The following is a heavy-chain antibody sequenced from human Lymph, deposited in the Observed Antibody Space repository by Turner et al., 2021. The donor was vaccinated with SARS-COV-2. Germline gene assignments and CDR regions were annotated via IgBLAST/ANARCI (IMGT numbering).Heavy chain of an antibody. V-gene: IGHV3-30*18. J-gene: IGHJ6*02. CDR2: ISYDGSNK. D-gene: IGHD3-3*01. CDR1: GFTFSSYG. CDR3: AKVRSIFGVVIGGMDV. Sequence: QVQLVESGGGVVQPGRSLRLSCAASGFTFSSYGMHWVRQASGKGLEWVAVISYDGSNKYYADSVKGRFTISRDNSKNTLYLQMNSLRAEDTAVYYWAKVRSIFGVVIGGMDVWGQGTTVTVSS.